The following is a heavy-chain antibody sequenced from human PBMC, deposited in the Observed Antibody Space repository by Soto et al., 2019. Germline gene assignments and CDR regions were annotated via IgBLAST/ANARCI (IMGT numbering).Heavy chain of an antibody. CDR3: AKDRGDCSSTSCYWAPWEIYYYMDV. CDR2: ISGSGGST. CDR1: GFTFSSYA. V-gene: IGHV3-23*01. J-gene: IGHJ6*03. D-gene: IGHD2-2*01. Sequence: GGSLRLSCAASGFTFSSYAMSWVRQAPGKGLEWVSAISGSGGSTYYADSVKGRFTISRDNSKNTLYLQMNSLRAEDTAVYYCAKDRGDCSSTSCYWAPWEIYYYMDVWGKGTTVTVSS.